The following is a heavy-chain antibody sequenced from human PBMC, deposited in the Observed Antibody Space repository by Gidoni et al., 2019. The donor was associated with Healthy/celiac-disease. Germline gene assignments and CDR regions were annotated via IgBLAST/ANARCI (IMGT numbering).Heavy chain of an antibody. CDR1: AGTLSSYA. J-gene: IGHJ4*02. Sequence: QVQLVQSRGEVKMPGPSVKPSCQPSAGTLSSYAISWVRQAPGQGLEWMGGIIPNCGTANYAQKFQGRVTITADESTSTAYMELSSLRSEDTAVYYCARYYCSGCSCCFDYWGQGTLVTVSS. CDR2: IIPNCGTA. D-gene: IGHD2-15*01. CDR3: ARYYCSGCSCCFDY. V-gene: IGHV1-69*12.